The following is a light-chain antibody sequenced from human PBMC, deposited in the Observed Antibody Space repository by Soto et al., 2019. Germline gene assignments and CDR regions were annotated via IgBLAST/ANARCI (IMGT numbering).Light chain of an antibody. CDR2: EVN. Sequence: QSALIQPPSASGSPGQSVTISCTGTSSDVGGYEYVSWYQQHPGKAPKLMIYEVNKWPSGVPDRFSGSKSGNTASLTVSGLQAEDEADYYCSSYAGNTNWGVFGGGTKLTVL. CDR3: SSYAGNTNWGV. V-gene: IGLV2-8*01. J-gene: IGLJ2*01. CDR1: SSDVGGYEY.